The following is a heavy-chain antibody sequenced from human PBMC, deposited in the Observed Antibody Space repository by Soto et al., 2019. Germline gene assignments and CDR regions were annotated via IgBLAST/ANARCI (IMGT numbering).Heavy chain of an antibody. D-gene: IGHD3-10*01. V-gene: IGHV1-69*13. Sequence: GASVKVSCKASGVTFSSYAISWVRQAPGQGLEWMGGIIPIFGTANYAQKFQGGVTITADESTSTAYMELSSLRSEDTAVYYCARDYYGSGIPAYWGQGTLVTVSS. CDR2: IIPIFGTA. J-gene: IGHJ4*02. CDR3: ARDYYGSGIPAY. CDR1: GVTFSSYA.